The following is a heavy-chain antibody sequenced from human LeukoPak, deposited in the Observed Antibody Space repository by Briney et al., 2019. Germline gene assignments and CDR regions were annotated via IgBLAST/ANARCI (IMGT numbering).Heavy chain of an antibody. CDR2: TYYSCKWYN. CDR1: GDSVSSNSAA. D-gene: IGHD6-13*01. Sequence: SQTLSLTCAISGDSVSSNSAAWDWIRHSPSRGLVGLGRTYYSCKWYNYYGASVKSRITINPATSKTQFSLQLNSVTPEDTAVYYRARGAAGAIDYWGQGTLVTVSS. V-gene: IGHV6-1*01. J-gene: IGHJ4*02. CDR3: ARGAAGAIDY.